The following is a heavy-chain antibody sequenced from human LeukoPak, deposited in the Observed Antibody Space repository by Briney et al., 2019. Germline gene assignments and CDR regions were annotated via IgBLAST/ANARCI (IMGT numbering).Heavy chain of an antibody. CDR2: IYSGGST. Sequence: GGPLRLSCAASGFTVSSNYMSWVRQAPGKGLEWVSVIYSGGSTYYADSVKGRFTISRHDSKNTLYLQMNSLRAEDTAVYYCARDQKQWLVRRVDWYFDLWGRGTLVTVSS. V-gene: IGHV3-53*04. CDR3: ARDQKQWLVRRVDWYFDL. CDR1: GFTVSSNY. J-gene: IGHJ2*01. D-gene: IGHD6-19*01.